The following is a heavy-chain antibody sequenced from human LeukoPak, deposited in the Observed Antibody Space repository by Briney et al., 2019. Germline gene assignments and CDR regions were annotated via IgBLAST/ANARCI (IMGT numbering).Heavy chain of an antibody. V-gene: IGHV4-31*03. CDR1: GGSISSDGYS. CDR2: IYYTGSP. CDR3: ARDAGRGDTPMAFFY. J-gene: IGHJ4*02. Sequence: SETLSLTCTVSGGSISSDGYSWSWIRQHPGKGLEWIGYIYYTGSPYYNPSLKSRVTISVDTSENQLSLKLTSVTAADTAVYYCARDAGRGDTPMAFFYWGQGTLVTVSS. D-gene: IGHD5-18*01.